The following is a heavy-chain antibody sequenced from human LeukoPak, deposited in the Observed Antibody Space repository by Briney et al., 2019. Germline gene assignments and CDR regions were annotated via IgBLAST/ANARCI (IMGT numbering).Heavy chain of an antibody. J-gene: IGHJ4*02. CDR3: ASTMVRGVTH. V-gene: IGHV3-48*03. CDR2: ISSSGSTI. Sequence: PGGSLRLSCAASGFTFSSYEMNWVRQAPGKGLEWVSYISSSGSTIYYADSVKGRFTISRDNAKSSLYLQMNSLRAEDTAVYYCASTMVRGVTHWGQGTLVTVSS. D-gene: IGHD3-10*01. CDR1: GFTFSSYE.